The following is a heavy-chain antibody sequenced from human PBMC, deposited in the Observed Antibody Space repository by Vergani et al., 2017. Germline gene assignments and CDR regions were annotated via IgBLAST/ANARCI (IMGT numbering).Heavy chain of an antibody. Sequence: EVMLVQSGAEVKKPGESLKISCKYSESSFISNEIAWVRQMSGKGLQWMGNINPIDSKIAYSPSFQGKAIMSLDKSITTAYLQWRSLKDSDTAIYYCTRHVPCGDGACLHFDHWGQGTQVTVSS. CDR3: TRHVPCGDGACLHFDH. CDR2: INPIDSKI. CDR1: ESSFISNE. J-gene: IGHJ4*02. D-gene: IGHD2-21*01. V-gene: IGHV5-51*01.